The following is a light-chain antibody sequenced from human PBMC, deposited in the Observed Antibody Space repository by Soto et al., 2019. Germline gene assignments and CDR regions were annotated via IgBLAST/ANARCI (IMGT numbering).Light chain of an antibody. CDR2: DAS. Sequence: VLTQSPAALSLSPGERATLSCRASLSVFSYLAWYQQKPGQAPRLLIYDASNRATGIPPRFSGSGSGTDFTLTISSLEPEDSAVYYCQQRSNWPRTFGQGTKVDIK. CDR3: QQRSNWPRT. V-gene: IGKV3-11*01. J-gene: IGKJ1*01. CDR1: LSVFSY.